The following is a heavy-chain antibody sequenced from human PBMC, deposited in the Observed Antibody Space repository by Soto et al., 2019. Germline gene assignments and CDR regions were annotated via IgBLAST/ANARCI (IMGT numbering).Heavy chain of an antibody. V-gene: IGHV5-51*01. J-gene: IGHJ4*02. CDR1: GYRFTSYW. CDR3: ARALNWNGDY. D-gene: IGHD1-1*01. Sequence: PGESLKISCKGSGYRFTSYWIGWVRQMPGKGLEWIGNIWPADSDTRYSPSFQGQVTISADKSINTAYLQWSSLKASDTAMYYCARALNWNGDYWGQGTLVTVS. CDR2: IWPADSDT.